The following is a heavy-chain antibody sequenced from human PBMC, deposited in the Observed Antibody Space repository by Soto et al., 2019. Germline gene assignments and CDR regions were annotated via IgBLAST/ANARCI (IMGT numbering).Heavy chain of an antibody. Sequence: PGGSLGLSCAASGVTFRNYIMHWVRQAPGKGLEWVAIILHDGNNKYYADSVKGRFTISRDNSKNTLYLQMNSLRTEDTAIYYCARDDEGGSYCDLGYWGQGTLVTVSS. J-gene: IGHJ4*02. CDR1: GVTFRNYI. D-gene: IGHD3-10*01. CDR2: ILHDGNNK. V-gene: IGHV3-30-3*01. CDR3: ARDDEGGSYCDLGY.